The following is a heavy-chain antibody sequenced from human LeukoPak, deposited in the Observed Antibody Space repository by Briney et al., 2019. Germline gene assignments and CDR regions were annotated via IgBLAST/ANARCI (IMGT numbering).Heavy chain of an antibody. CDR2: MFHSGRT. V-gene: IGHV4-59*12. Sequence: SETLSLTCTVSGGSISRYYWSWIRQPPGKGLEWIGYMFHSGRTNNNPSLKSRVTISVDTSKNQFSLKLSSVTAADTAVYYCASLKQYYYGSGSYFRDVWGKGTTVTISS. J-gene: IGHJ6*04. D-gene: IGHD3-10*01. CDR3: ASLKQYYYGSGSYFRDV. CDR1: GGSISRYY.